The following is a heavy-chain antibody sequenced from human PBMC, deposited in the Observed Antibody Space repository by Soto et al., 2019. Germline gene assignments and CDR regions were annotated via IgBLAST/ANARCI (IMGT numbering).Heavy chain of an antibody. J-gene: IGHJ4*01. CDR1: GGSVSSGSYY. CDR3: ARVVVVSAAKYVTGSVLACDY. V-gene: IGHV4-61*01. Sequence: SETLSLTCTVSGGSVSSGSYYWSWIRQPPGKGLEWIGYIYYSGSTNYNLSLKSRVTISVDTSKNQFSLKLSSVTAADTAVYYCARVVVVSAAKYVTGSVLACDYWGHGTLVTVSS. D-gene: IGHD2-2*01. CDR2: IYYSGST.